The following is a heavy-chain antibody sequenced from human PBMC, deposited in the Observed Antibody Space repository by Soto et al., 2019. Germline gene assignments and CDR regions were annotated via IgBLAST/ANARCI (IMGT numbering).Heavy chain of an antibody. J-gene: IGHJ3*01. CDR2: ITNDGIE. CDR1: GFSFSNYA. V-gene: IGHV3-30*04. Sequence: QVQLVESGGGVVQPGRSLRLACAASGFSFSNYAMLWVRQAPGTGLEWVALITNDGIEVYADSVRVRFTISRDNSKNNLYLQMNNLRREDAAVYFCAIEWWSQVASGFDVWGQGTMV. CDR3: AIEWWSQVASGFDV. D-gene: IGHD2-15*01.